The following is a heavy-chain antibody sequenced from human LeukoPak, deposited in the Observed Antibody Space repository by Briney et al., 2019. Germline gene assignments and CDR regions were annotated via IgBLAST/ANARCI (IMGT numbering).Heavy chain of an antibody. J-gene: IGHJ4*02. V-gene: IGHV1-46*01. D-gene: IGHD4-17*01. CDR1: GYTFTGYY. CDR2: INPSGGST. CDR3: ARSTSGDYSDDDFDY. Sequence: GASVKVSCKASGYTFTGYYMHWVRQAPGQGLEWMGIINPSGGSTSYAQKFQGRVTMTRDTSTSTVYMELSSLRSEDTAVYYCARSTSGDYSDDDFDYWGQGTLVTVSS.